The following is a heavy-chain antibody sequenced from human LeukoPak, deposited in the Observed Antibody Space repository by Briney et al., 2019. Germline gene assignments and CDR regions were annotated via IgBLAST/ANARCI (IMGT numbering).Heavy chain of an antibody. CDR3: ASGHYYYYYMDV. CDR2: IYTSGST. Sequence: PSETLSLTCTVSGGSISSYYWSWIRQPPGKGLEWIGYIYTSGSTNYNPSLKSRVTISVDTSKNQFSLKLSSVTAADTAVYYCASGHYYYYYMDVWGKGTTVTVSS. V-gene: IGHV4-4*09. J-gene: IGHJ6*03. CDR1: GGSISSYY.